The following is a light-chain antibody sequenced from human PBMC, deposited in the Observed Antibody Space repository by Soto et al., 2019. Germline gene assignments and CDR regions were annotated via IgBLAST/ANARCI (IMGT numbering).Light chain of an antibody. CDR3: GTCDSSLSAVV. CDR2: GND. Sequence: QSVLTQPPSVSAAPGQKVTISCSGSSSNIGNNYVSWYQQLPGTAPKLLIYGNDKRPSGIPDRFSGSKSGTSATLGITGLQTGDEADYYCGTCDSSLSAVVFGGGTKLTVL. V-gene: IGLV1-51*01. CDR1: SSNIGNNY. J-gene: IGLJ2*01.